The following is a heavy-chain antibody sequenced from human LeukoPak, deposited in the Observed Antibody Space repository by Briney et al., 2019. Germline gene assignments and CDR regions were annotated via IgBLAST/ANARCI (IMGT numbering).Heavy chain of an antibody. Sequence: GGSLRLSCVASGFTISNYWMHWVRQPPGKGLVWVSRIYVDGRTTNYADSVKGRFTISRDNAKNTVYLEMNSLSVEDTATYYCIRDFRSADLWGQGTLVTVTS. V-gene: IGHV3-74*01. CDR1: GFTISNYW. CDR2: IYVDGRTT. CDR3: IRDFRSADL. J-gene: IGHJ5*02.